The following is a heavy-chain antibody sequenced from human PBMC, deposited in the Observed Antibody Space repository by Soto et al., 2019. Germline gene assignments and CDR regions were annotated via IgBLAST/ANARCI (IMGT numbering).Heavy chain of an antibody. V-gene: IGHV1-69*05. CDR1: GGTFSSHS. J-gene: IGHJ6*02. CDR3: ARGGDSYGYGEYYYYGMDV. Sequence: GASVKVSCKASGGTFSSHSISWVRQAPGQGLEWMGGIIPFFGTANDAHKFQGRFTISRDNSKSTVYLQMNSVGAEDTAVYYCARGGDSYGYGEYYYYGMDVWGQGTTVTDSS. CDR2: IIPFFGTA. D-gene: IGHD5-18*01.